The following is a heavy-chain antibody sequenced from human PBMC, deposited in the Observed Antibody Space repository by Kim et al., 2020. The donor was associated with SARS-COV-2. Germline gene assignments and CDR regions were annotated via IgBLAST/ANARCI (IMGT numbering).Heavy chain of an antibody. J-gene: IGHJ4*02. D-gene: IGHD3-3*01. V-gene: IGHV3-23*01. Sequence: SWKGRFTISRDNSKITLYLQMNSLRAEDTAVYYCAKGTYYDFWSGQPDYWGQGTLVTVSS. CDR3: AKGTYYDFWSGQPDY.